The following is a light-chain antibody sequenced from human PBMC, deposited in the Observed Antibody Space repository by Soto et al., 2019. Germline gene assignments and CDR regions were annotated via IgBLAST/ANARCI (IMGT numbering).Light chain of an antibody. CDR3: QQYGSSPRP. CDR1: QSVSSH. V-gene: IGKV3-20*01. J-gene: IGKJ5*01. Sequence: EIVLTQSPATLSLSPGERATVSCRASQSVSSHLAWYQQKRGQAPRLLIYDASSRATGIPDRFSGSGSGTDFTLTISRLEPEDFAVYYCQQYGSSPRPFGQGTRLEIK. CDR2: DAS.